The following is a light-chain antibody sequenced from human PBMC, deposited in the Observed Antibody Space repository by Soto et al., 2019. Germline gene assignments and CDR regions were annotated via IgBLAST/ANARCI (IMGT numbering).Light chain of an antibody. J-gene: IGKJ4*01. V-gene: IGKV3-20*01. CDR3: QQYGSSPLT. CDR2: GAS. Sequence: EIVLKQSPGTLSLSPGERATLSCRARQSVSSIYLAWYQQKPGQAPRLLIYGASSRATGIPDRFSGSGSGTDFTLTISRLEPEDFAVYYCQQYGSSPLTFGGGTKVDIK. CDR1: QSVSSIY.